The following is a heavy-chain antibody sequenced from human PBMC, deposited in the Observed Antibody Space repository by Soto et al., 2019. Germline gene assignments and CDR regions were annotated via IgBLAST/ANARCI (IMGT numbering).Heavy chain of an antibody. D-gene: IGHD3-10*01. J-gene: IGHJ5*02. Sequence: ASVKVSCKASGFTFSHHSIHWVRQAPGQRLEWMGWINSDIGYTKYSQKFQARLTITWDSSAKTAYMELSSLQSEDTAVYYCVRGKEAGVWFDPWGQGTLVTV. CDR1: GFTFSHHS. CDR3: VRGKEAGVWFDP. CDR2: INSDIGYT. V-gene: IGHV1-3*04.